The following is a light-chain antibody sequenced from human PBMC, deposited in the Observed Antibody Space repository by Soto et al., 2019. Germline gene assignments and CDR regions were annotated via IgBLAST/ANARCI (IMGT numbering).Light chain of an antibody. V-gene: IGKV3-20*01. J-gene: IGKJ1*01. Sequence: EDVLTQSPATLYLSPGERATLSCRASQSVGSSYLAWYQQKPGQAPRVLIYGTSSRATGIPDRFSGSGSGTDFTLTISRLEPEDFAVYYCQQYTTSSWTFGQGTKV. CDR2: GTS. CDR1: QSVGSSY. CDR3: QQYTTSSWT.